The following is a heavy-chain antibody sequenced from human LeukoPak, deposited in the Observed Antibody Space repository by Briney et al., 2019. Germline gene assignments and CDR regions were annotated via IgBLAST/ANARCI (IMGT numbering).Heavy chain of an antibody. J-gene: IGHJ4*02. CDR3: AKDRQTTGWHILDH. Sequence: GGSLRLSXAASGFTFSSYAMSWVRQAPGKGVEWVAAISYTGGSTYYADSVEGRFTISRDNSKNTLDLQMSSLRAADTAVYYCAKDRQTTGWHILDHWGQGTLVTVSS. CDR2: ISYTGGST. V-gene: IGHV3-23*01. D-gene: IGHD6-19*01. CDR1: GFTFSSYA.